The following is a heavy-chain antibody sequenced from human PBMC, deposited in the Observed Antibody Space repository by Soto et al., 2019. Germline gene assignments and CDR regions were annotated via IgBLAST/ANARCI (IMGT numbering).Heavy chain of an antibody. Sequence: QVQLVQSGAEVKTPESSVKVSCKAPGGTLSTYAISWVRQAHGQGLEWMGGIIPMFGTANYAQRFQDRVTITADESTNTVYMELSSVRSEDTAVEFCASGIQLWLRRINNGYSGWGQGTLVTVSS. CDR3: ASGIQLWLRRINNGYSG. J-gene: IGHJ4*02. V-gene: IGHV1-69*12. D-gene: IGHD5-18*01. CDR1: GGTLSTYA. CDR2: IIPMFGTA.